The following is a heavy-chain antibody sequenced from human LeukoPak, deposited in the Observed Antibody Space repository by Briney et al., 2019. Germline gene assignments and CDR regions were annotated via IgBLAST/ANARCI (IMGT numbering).Heavy chain of an antibody. Sequence: PSETLSLTCAVYGGSFSGYYLSWIRQPPGKGLEWIGEINHSGSTNYNPSLKSRVTISVDTSKNQFSLKLSSVTAADTAVYYCARLPYYYDSSGYYYFSFEYWGQGTLVTVSS. V-gene: IGHV4-34*01. D-gene: IGHD3-22*01. J-gene: IGHJ4*02. CDR3: ARLPYYYDSSGYYYFSFEY. CDR2: INHSGST. CDR1: GGSFSGYY.